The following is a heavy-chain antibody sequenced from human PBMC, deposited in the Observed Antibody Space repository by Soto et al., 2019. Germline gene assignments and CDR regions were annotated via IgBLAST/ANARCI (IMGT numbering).Heavy chain of an antibody. D-gene: IGHD4-17*01. Sequence: ASVKVSCKASGYTFTGYYMHWVRQAPGQGLEWMGWINPNSGGTNYAQKFQGWVTMTRDTSISTAYMELSRLRSDDTAVYYCARDLGETDYGDLKSNWFDPWGQGTLVTVSS. CDR1: GYTFTGYY. J-gene: IGHJ5*02. CDR2: INPNSGGT. V-gene: IGHV1-2*04. CDR3: ARDLGETDYGDLKSNWFDP.